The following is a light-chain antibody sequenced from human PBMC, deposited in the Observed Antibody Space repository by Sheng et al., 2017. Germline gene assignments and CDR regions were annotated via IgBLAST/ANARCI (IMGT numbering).Light chain of an antibody. V-gene: IGKV3-11*01. CDR3: QQRSDWPPT. J-gene: IGKJ2*01. Sequence: EIVLTQSPATLSLSPGERVTLSCRASRSVSNYLAWYQQKPGQAPRLLIYDASNRATDIPARFSGSGSGTDFTLTITSLEAEDFAVYFCQQRSDWPPTFGQGTKLEIK. CDR1: RSVSNY. CDR2: DAS.